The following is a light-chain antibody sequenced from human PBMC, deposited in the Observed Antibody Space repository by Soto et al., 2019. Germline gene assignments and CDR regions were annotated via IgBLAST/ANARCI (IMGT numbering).Light chain of an antibody. Sequence: QSVLTQPASVSGSPGQSITISCTGTTSDVGGYNSVSWYQQHPGKAPELMIYDVSNRPSGISYRFSGSKSGNTASLTISVLQAEDEADYYCSSRTSASTRVFGTGIKVTVL. CDR2: DVS. CDR1: TSDVGGYNS. J-gene: IGLJ1*01. V-gene: IGLV2-14*01. CDR3: SSRTSASTRV.